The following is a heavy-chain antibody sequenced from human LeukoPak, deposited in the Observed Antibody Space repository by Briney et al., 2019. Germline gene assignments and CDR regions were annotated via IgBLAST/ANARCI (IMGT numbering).Heavy chain of an antibody. J-gene: IGHJ5*02. CDR2: IDQSGRT. CDR3: ARGGYSWYDD. V-gene: IGHV4-30-2*01. CDR1: GVSISTVS. Sequence: PSETLSLTCAVSGVSISTVSWNWIRQPQEKGLQWIGYIDQSGRTYYNPSLKSRVTMSLDRSKSQCSLNLNSVTAADTAVYFCARGGYSWYDDWGQGILVTVSS.